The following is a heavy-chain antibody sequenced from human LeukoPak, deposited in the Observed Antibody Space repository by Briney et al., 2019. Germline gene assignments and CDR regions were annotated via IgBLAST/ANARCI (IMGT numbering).Heavy chain of an antibody. CDR3: ARGTATTAGIDY. Sequence: KSGGSLRLSCATSGFTFSSHWMHWFRQAPGEGLVWVSHINIDGSSTTYGDPAKGRFTVSRDSATLFLQMNSLRVDDTAIYYCARGTATTAGIDYWGLGTLVTVSS. D-gene: IGHD6-13*01. J-gene: IGHJ4*02. V-gene: IGHV3-74*01. CDR1: GFTFSSHW. CDR2: INIDGSST.